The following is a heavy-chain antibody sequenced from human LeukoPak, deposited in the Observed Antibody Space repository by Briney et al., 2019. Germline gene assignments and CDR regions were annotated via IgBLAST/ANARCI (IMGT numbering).Heavy chain of an antibody. D-gene: IGHD1-26*01. Sequence: GGSLRLSCVASGFIFSTYAMHWVRQAPGKGLEWVAVISYDGSKKYHADSVKGRFTISRDNSKNTLYVQMNSLRAEDTAVYYCARQPMGAREVDYWGQGTLVTVSS. CDR1: GFIFSTYA. CDR3: ARQPMGAREVDY. CDR2: ISYDGSKK. V-gene: IGHV3-30*04. J-gene: IGHJ4*02.